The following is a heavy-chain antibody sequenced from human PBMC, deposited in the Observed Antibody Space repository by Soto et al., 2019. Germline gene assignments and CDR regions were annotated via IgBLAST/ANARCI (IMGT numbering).Heavy chain of an antibody. Sequence: EVQVLESGGGLAQPGGSLRLSCVASGFTFSDYAMAWVRQSPGKGLEWVSSISGSGGSTYYADSVKGRLTISRDNSKNTVFLQMNSLRAEDTAVYYCAKNHGMDAWGQGATVTVSS. CDR3: AKNHGMDA. CDR1: GFTFSDYA. CDR2: ISGSGGST. V-gene: IGHV3-23*01. J-gene: IGHJ6*02.